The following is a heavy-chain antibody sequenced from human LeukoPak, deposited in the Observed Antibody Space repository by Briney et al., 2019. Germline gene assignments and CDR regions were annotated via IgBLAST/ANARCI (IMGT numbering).Heavy chain of an antibody. V-gene: IGHV1-2*02. CDR1: GYTFTGYY. D-gene: IGHD2-2*01. CDR3: ARDSCSMTSCPFFGY. J-gene: IGHJ4*02. Sequence: ASVKVSCKASGYTFTGYYIHWVRQAPGQGLEWMGWINPNNGGTNFAQKFQGRVTMTRDTSISTAYMELNRLRSDGTAVYFCARDSCSMTSCPFFGYWGQGTLVTVSS. CDR2: INPNNGGT.